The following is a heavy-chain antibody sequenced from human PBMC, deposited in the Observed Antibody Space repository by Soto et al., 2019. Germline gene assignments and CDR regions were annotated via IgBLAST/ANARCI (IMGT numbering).Heavy chain of an antibody. D-gene: IGHD1-1*01. J-gene: IGHJ4*02. Sequence: GGSLRLSCAASGFTFSSYSMNWVRQAPGKGLEWVSSISSSSSYIYYADSVKGRFTISRDNAKNSLYLQMNSLRAEDTAEYYCAREMYNGNDGGYYFDYWGQGTLVTVSS. CDR1: GFTFSSYS. CDR3: AREMYNGNDGGYYFDY. CDR2: ISSSSSYI. V-gene: IGHV3-21*01.